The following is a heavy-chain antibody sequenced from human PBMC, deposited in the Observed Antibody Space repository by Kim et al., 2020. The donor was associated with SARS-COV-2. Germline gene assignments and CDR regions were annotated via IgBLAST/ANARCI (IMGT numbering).Heavy chain of an antibody. Sequence: GGSLRLSCAVSGFTFSTYSMNWVRQAPGKGLEWVSHIGSSSGKYYADSVKGRFTISRDNAKNSLYLQMNSLRDEDTAVYYCATEYSGSYYPYFDYWGQGTQVTVSS. CDR2: IGSSSGK. V-gene: IGHV3-48*02. CDR3: ATEYSGSYYPYFDY. D-gene: IGHD1-26*01. CDR1: GFTFSTYS. J-gene: IGHJ4*02.